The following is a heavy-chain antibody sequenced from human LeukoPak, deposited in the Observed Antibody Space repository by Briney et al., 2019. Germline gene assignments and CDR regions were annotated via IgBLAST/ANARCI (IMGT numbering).Heavy chain of an antibody. CDR3: ARDPLVIEWVQGYFDY. D-gene: IGHD1-26*01. V-gene: IGHV3-11*01. CDR2: ISSSGSTI. CDR1: GFTFSDYY. Sequence: GGSLRLSCAASGFTFSDYYMSWIRQAPGKGLEWVSYISSSGSTIYYADSVKGRFTISRDNAKNSLYLQMNSLRAEDTAVYYCARDPLVIEWVQGYFDYWGQGTLVTVSS. J-gene: IGHJ4*02.